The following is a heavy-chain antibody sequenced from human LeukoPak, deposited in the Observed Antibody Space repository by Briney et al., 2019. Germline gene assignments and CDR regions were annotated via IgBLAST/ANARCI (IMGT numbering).Heavy chain of an antibody. CDR1: GGSITNYY. CDR3: ARSSRGAAAGFDY. J-gene: IGHJ4*02. V-gene: IGHV4-59*08. Sequence: PSETLSLTCTVSGGSITNYYWSWIRQPPGKGPEWIGYIYYSGSTNYSPSLKSRVAISVDMSKNQFSLKLSSVTAADTAVYFCARSSRGAAAGFDYWGQGTLVTVSS. D-gene: IGHD6-13*01. CDR2: IYYSGST.